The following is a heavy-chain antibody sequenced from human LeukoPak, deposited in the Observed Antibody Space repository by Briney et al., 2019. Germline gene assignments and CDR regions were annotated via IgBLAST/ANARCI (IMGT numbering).Heavy chain of an antibody. V-gene: IGHV1-69*05. CDR1: GGTFSSYA. Sequence: SVKVSCKASGGTFSSYATSWVRQAPGQGLEWMGRIIPIFGTANYAQKFQGRVTITTDESTSTAYMELSSLRSEDTAVYYCARKDHDSSGYYYYYWGQGTLVTVSS. J-gene: IGHJ4*02. D-gene: IGHD3-22*01. CDR3: ARKDHDSSGYYYYY. CDR2: IIPIFGTA.